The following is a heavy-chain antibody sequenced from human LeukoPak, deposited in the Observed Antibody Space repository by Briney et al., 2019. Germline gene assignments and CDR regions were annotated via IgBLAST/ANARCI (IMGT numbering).Heavy chain of an antibody. D-gene: IGHD1-26*01. CDR2: FNPSGGST. J-gene: IGHJ4*02. CDR3: ARCIVGATYFDY. V-gene: IGHV1-46*01. Sequence: ASVKVSCKASGYTFTSYYMHWVRQAHGQGLEWMGLFNPSGGSTRNAQKFQSRVTMTRDMSTSTVYMELSSLRSEDTSVYYCARCIVGATYFDYWGQGSLVTVSS. CDR1: GYTFTSYY.